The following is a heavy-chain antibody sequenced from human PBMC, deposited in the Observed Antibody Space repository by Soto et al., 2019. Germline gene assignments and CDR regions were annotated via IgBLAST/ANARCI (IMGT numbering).Heavy chain of an antibody. V-gene: IGHV1-69*12. CDR2: IIPSFGTA. Sequence: QVQLVQSGAEVKKPGSSVKVSCKAPGGTFSSYAISWVRQAPGQGLEWLGGIIPSFGTANHAQKFQGRVTIGADESTSTAYMELSSLKSEDTAVYYCARVPMVRGAQDCYYYSGMDVWGQGTTVTVSS. J-gene: IGHJ6*02. CDR1: GGTFSSYA. D-gene: IGHD3-10*01. CDR3: ARVPMVRGAQDCYYYSGMDV.